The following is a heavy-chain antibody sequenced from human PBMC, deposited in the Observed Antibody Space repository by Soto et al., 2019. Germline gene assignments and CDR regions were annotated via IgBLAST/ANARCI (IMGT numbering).Heavy chain of an antibody. Sequence: QITLKESGPTLVKPTQTLTLTCTFSGFSLSSTRMAVGWIRQPPGKALEWLALIYWDDDKRYSPFLKSSLTITKDTSKNQVVLTMSNMDPVDTARCYCAHIVVAGLGYYFDYWGQGTLVTVSS. J-gene: IGHJ4*02. CDR2: IYWDDDK. V-gene: IGHV2-5*02. D-gene: IGHD6-19*01. CDR1: GFSLSSTRMA. CDR3: AHIVVAGLGYYFDY.